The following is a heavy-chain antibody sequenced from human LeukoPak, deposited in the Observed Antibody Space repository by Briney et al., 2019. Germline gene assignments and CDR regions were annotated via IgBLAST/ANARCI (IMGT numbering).Heavy chain of an antibody. D-gene: IGHD6-13*01. CDR3: AKRGQQLVFDY. CDR1: VYPFSSCI. Sequence: LIVAYGATVYPFSSCIINRVSQAPGKRLEWVSAISGSGGSTYYADSVKGRFTISRDNSKNTLYLQMNSLRAEDTAVYYCAKRGQQLVFDYWGQGTLVTVSS. CDR2: ISGSGGST. J-gene: IGHJ4*02. V-gene: IGHV3-23*01.